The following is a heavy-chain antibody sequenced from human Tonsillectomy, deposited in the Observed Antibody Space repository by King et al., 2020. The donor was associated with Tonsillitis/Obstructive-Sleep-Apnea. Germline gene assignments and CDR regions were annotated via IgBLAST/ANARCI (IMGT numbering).Heavy chain of an antibody. Sequence: VQLVESGGGLVQPGGSLRLSCAASGFTFSNYWMHWVRQAPGRGLVWVSGINSAGSSTAYADSVKGRFTISRDNAKNTLHQQMNSLRADETAVYYCVREGPDYWGQGTLVTVSS. CDR3: VREGPDY. CDR2: INSAGSST. J-gene: IGHJ4*02. CDR1: GFTFSNYW. V-gene: IGHV3-74*01.